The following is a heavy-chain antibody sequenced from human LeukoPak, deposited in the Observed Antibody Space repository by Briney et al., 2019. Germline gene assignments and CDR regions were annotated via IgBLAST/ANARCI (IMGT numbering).Heavy chain of an antibody. Sequence: GRSLRLSCAASGFSFSKYGMHWVRQAAGKGLEWVSRIDNGGTTTLYADSVRGRFTISRDNAKNSLYLQMNSLRAEDTAVYYCARVSSAAGTPDYWGQGTLVTVSS. CDR2: IDNGGTTT. J-gene: IGHJ4*02. V-gene: IGHV3-74*01. CDR3: ARVSSAAGTPDY. D-gene: IGHD6-13*01. CDR1: GFSFSKYG.